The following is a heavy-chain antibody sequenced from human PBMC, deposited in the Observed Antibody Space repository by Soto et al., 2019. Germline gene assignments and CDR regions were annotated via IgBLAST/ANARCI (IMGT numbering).Heavy chain of an antibody. Sequence: EVPLVESGGGLVKPGGSLRLSCAASGFTFSSYSMNWVRQAPGKGLEWVSSISSSSSYIYYADSVKGRFTISRDNAKNSRYLQMNSLRAEDTAVYYCARGKWLVRKDAFDIWGQGTMVTVSS. CDR1: GFTFSSYS. CDR2: ISSSSSYI. D-gene: IGHD6-19*01. V-gene: IGHV3-21*01. J-gene: IGHJ3*02. CDR3: ARGKWLVRKDAFDI.